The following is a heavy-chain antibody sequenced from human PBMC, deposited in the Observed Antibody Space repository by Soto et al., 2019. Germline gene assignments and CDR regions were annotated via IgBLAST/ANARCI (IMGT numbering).Heavy chain of an antibody. CDR3: AREESVGWFDP. V-gene: IGHV4-59*01. J-gene: IGHJ5*02. Sequence: SETLSLTCTVSGGSLSSYYWSWIRQPPGKGLEWIGYIYYSGSTNYNPSLKSRVTISVDTSKKQFSLKLSSVTAADTAVYYCAREESVGWFDPWGPGTLVNVSS. CDR2: IYYSGST. CDR1: GGSLSSYY.